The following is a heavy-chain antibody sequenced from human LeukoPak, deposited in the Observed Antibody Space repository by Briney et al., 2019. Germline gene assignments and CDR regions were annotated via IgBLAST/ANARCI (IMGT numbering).Heavy chain of an antibody. CDR1: GFTFSSYG. Sequence: GGTLRLSCAASGFTFSSYGMSWVRQAPGKGLEWVSAISGSGGSTYYADSVKGRFTLSRDNSKNTLYLHMHSLRVEDTAIYYCAKDSAAPRFDPWGQGTLVTVSS. CDR2: ISGSGGST. J-gene: IGHJ5*02. V-gene: IGHV3-23*01. D-gene: IGHD2-15*01. CDR3: AKDSAAPRFDP.